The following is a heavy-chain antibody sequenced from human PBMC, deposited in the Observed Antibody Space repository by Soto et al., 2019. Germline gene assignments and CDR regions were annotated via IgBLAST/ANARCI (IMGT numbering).Heavy chain of an antibody. D-gene: IGHD6-13*01. V-gene: IGHV4-61*08. CDR1: GGSISSGGYY. CDR3: ARDTSGSTRSGFDS. CDR2: IYASGTT. J-gene: IGHJ4*01. Sequence: SETLSLTCTVSGGSISSGGYYWSWIRQHPGKGLEWIGRIYASGTTDYSPSLKSRVTMSVDTSKNQFSLNLNSVTGADTAVYYCARDTSGSTRSGFDSWGQGTLVTV.